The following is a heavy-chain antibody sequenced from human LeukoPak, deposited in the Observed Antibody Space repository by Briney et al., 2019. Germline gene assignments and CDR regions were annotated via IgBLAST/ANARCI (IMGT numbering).Heavy chain of an antibody. V-gene: IGHV5-51*01. J-gene: IGHJ3*02. Sequence: GESLKISCKGSGSSFTSYWIGWVRQMPGKGLEWMGIIYPGDSDTRYSPSFQGQVTFSADQSISTAYLQWSSLKDSDTAMYYCVRRGYCSSASCYAFDIWGQGTMVTVSS. D-gene: IGHD2-2*01. CDR3: VRRGYCSSASCYAFDI. CDR2: IYPGDSDT. CDR1: GSSFTSYW.